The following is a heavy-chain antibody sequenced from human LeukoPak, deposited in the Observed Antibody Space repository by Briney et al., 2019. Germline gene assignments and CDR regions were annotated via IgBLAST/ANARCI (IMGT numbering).Heavy chain of an antibody. D-gene: IGHD2-2*01. Sequence: PGGSLRLSCAASGFTFSDYYMSWIRQAPGKGLEWVSYISSSSYTNYADSVKGRFTISRDNAKNSLYLQMNSLRAEDTAVYYCARDSPPDCSSTSCAPLSDNWGQGTLVTVSS. J-gene: IGHJ4*02. CDR1: GFTFSDYY. CDR2: ISSSSYT. V-gene: IGHV3-11*05. CDR3: ARDSPPDCSSTSCAPLSDN.